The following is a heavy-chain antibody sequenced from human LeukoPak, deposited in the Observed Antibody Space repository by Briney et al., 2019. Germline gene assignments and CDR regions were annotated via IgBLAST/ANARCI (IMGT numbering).Heavy chain of an antibody. Sequence: PGGFLRLSCAASGFTFSGSAIHWVRQASGKGLEWVGLIDRPAKSYATAYGASVGGRFTISRDDSKNTAYLQMDSLKTEDTALYYCTRDRGTYNWLDPWGQGTLVTVSS. V-gene: IGHV3-73*01. CDR1: GFTFSGSA. CDR3: TRDRGTYNWLDP. D-gene: IGHD1-26*01. CDR2: IDRPAKSYAT. J-gene: IGHJ5*02.